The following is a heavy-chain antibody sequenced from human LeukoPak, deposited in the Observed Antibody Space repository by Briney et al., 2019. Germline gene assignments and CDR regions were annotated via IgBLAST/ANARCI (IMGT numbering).Heavy chain of an antibody. CDR1: GSTVDTYW. CDR3: VAWGSLVV. J-gene: IGHJ4*02. D-gene: IGHD3-16*01. Sequence: PGGSLRLSCVASGSTVDTYWMSWVRQAPGKGLDWVAHIKEDGTRKYYVDSVRGRFTISRDNAKNSLFLQMNSLRVEDTAVFYCVAWGSLVVWGQGTLVTVSS. CDR2: IKEDGTRK. V-gene: IGHV3-7*01.